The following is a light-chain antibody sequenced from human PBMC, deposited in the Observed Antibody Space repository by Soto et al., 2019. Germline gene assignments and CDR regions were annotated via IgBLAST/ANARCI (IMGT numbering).Light chain of an antibody. CDR3: QQYQTSSWT. CDR2: ETS. V-gene: IGKV1-5*03. Sequence: DIQMTQSPSTLSASVGDRVTITCRASQDIYRSLAWYQQKPGKAPKLLIYETSSLENGVPSRFSGSGSGTEFSLTISSLQSDDFATYHCQQYQTSSWTFGQGTKVEV. CDR1: QDIYRS. J-gene: IGKJ1*01.